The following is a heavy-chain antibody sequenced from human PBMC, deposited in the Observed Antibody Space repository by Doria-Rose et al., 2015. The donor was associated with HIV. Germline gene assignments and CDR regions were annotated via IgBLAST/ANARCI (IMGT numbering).Heavy chain of an antibody. CDR2: IFSDDER. D-gene: IGHD6-13*01. CDR3: ARIKSSRWYHKYSFDF. CDR1: GVSLSSPGMG. V-gene: IGHV2-26*01. Sequence: SGPVLVKPTETLTLTCTVSGVSLSSPGMGVSWIRQPPGKALEWLANIFSDDERSYKTSLKSRLTIPRVTSKSQVVLTMTDMDPVDTATYYCARIKSSRWYHKYSFDFWGQGTLVIVSA. J-gene: IGHJ4*02.